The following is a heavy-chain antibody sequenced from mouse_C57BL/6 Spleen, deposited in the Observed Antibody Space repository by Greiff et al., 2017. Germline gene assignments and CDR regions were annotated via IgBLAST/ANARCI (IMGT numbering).Heavy chain of an antibody. J-gene: IGHJ2*01. V-gene: IGHV5-16*01. CDR3: ARGGDGYPIYFDY. Sequence: DVMLVESEGGLVQPGGSMKLSCTASGFTFSDYYMAWVRQVPEKGLEWVANINYDGSSTYYLDSLKSRFIISSDNDKNTLYLQMSSLKSEDTATYDCARGGDGYPIYFDYWGQGTTLTVSA. CDR1: GFTFSDYY. D-gene: IGHD2-3*01. CDR2: INYDGSST.